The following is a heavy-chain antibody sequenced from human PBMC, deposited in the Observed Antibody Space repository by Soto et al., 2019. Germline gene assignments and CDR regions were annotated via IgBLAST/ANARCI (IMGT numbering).Heavy chain of an antibody. Sequence: GVSLRLSCVASGFTFSDYSMIWIRQAPGKGLEWLAFIDSRGRTLSYADSVRGRFTISRDNAENSVYLQMDSLRADDTAVYYCARQAARNYIDSWGQGNSVTVSS. J-gene: IGHJ4*02. D-gene: IGHD6-6*01. CDR3: ARQAARNYIDS. V-gene: IGHV3-11*01. CDR1: GFTFSDYS. CDR2: IDSRGRTL.